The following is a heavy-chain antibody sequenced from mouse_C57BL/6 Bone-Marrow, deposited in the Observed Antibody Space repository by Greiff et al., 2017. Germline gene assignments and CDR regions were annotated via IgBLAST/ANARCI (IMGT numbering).Heavy chain of an antibody. CDR2: IHPNSGST. CDR1: GYTFTSYW. D-gene: IGHD5-2*01. Sequence: QVQLQQPGAELVKPGASVKLSCKASGYTFTSYWMHWVKQRPGQGLEWIGMIHPNSGSTNYNEKFKGKATLTVDKSSSTAYMQLSSLPSEDSAVYYCARVNIPLNALFDYWGQGTTLTVSS. CDR3: ARVNIPLNALFDY. J-gene: IGHJ2*01. V-gene: IGHV1-64*01.